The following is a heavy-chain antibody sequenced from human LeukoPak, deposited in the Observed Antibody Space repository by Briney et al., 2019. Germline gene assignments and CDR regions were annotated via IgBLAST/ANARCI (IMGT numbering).Heavy chain of an antibody. CDR3: AKDVVGAINYFDY. CDR1: GLTFTRFW. CDR2: IKQDGSEK. D-gene: IGHD1-26*01. V-gene: IGHV3-7*01. J-gene: IGHJ4*02. Sequence: GGSLRLSCAVSGLTFTRFWMSWVRQAPGKGLEWVANIKQDGSEKNYVDSVKGRFTISRDNAKNSLFLQMNSLRVEDTAVYYCAKDVVGAINYFDYWGQGTLVTVSS.